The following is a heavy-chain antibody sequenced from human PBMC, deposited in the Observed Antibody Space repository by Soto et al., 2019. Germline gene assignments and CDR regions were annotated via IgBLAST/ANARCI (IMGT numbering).Heavy chain of an antibody. D-gene: IGHD3-10*01. CDR3: ARDNRGYYGSGSYYNVDGMDV. Sequence: QVQLQESGPGLVKPSQTLSLTCTVSGGSISSGGYYWSWIRQHPGKGLEWIGYIYYSGSTYYNPSLKSRVTISVDTSKNQFSLKLSSVTAADTAVYYCARDNRGYYGSGSYYNVDGMDVWGLGTTVTVSS. CDR2: IYYSGST. V-gene: IGHV4-31*03. J-gene: IGHJ6*02. CDR1: GGSISSGGYY.